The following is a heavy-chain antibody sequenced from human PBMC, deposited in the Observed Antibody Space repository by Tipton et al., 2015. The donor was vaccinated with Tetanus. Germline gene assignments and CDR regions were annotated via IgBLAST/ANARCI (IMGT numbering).Heavy chain of an antibody. CDR2: INGDGGTT. CDR3: AKSRTVSGVLIIDY. V-gene: IGHV3-23*01. D-gene: IGHD6-19*01. Sequence: GSLRLSCATSGFPFTSYALSWVRQAPGRGLEWVSFINGDGGTTYYADSARGRFTISRDNSGATVYLQLNSLRVDDTAIYYCAKSRTVSGVLIIDYWGQGTLVTVSS. CDR1: GFPFTSYA. J-gene: IGHJ4*02.